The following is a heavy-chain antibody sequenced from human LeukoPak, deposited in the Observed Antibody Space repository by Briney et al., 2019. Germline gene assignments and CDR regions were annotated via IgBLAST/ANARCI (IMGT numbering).Heavy chain of an antibody. CDR3: AKYCGGDCFRNFDF. D-gene: IGHD2-21*02. Sequence: GGSLRLSCAASGFTFSTYAMTWVRQAPGKGLEWVTVISPGGGDIRYADSVEGRFTISRDNSKNTLYLQMNSLRAEDTAVYYCAKYCGGDCFRNFDFWGQGTLVTVSS. CDR1: GFTFSTYA. V-gene: IGHV3-23*01. CDR2: ISPGGGDI. J-gene: IGHJ4*02.